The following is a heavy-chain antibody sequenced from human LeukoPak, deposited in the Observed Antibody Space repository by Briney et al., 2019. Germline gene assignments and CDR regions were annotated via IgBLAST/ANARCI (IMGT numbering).Heavy chain of an antibody. V-gene: IGHV3-7*01. CDR1: GFTFNSYW. J-gene: IGHJ6*03. CDR2: IKQDGSEK. Sequence: PGGSLRLSCAASGFTFNSYWMSWVRQAPGKGLEWVANIKQDGSEKYYVDSVKGRFTISRDNAKNSLYLQMNSLRAEDTAVYYCARAIREVEYSSSFFYYYYYMDVWGKGTTVTVSS. D-gene: IGHD6-6*01. CDR3: ARAIREVEYSSSFFYYYYYMDV.